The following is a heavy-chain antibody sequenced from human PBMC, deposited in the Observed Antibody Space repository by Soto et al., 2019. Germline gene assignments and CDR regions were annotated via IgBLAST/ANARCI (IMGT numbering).Heavy chain of an antibody. D-gene: IGHD2-2*01. CDR3: ASSVVVPAATASYYYYAMDV. V-gene: IGHV1-3*01. J-gene: IGHJ6*02. CDR2: INAGNGNT. Sequence: ASVKVSCKASGYTFTSYAMPWVRLALGQRLEWMGWINAGNGNTKYSQKFQGRVTITRDTSASTAYMELSSLRSEDTAAYYCASSVVVPAATASYYYYAMDVWGQGTTATVSS. CDR1: GYTFTSYA.